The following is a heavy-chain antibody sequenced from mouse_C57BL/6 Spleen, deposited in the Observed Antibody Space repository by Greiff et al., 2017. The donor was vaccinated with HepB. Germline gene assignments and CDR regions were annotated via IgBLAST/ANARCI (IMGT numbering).Heavy chain of an antibody. CDR1: GYTFTNYW. D-gene: IGHD4-1*01. Sequence: QVQLKESGAELVRPGTSVKMSCKASGYTFTNYWIGWAKQRPGHGLEWIGDIYPGGGYTNYNEKFKGKATLTADKSSSTAYMQFSSLTSEDSAIYYCGSGTEDYFDYWGQGTTLTVSS. CDR3: GSGTEDYFDY. CDR2: IYPGGGYT. J-gene: IGHJ2*01. V-gene: IGHV1-63*01.